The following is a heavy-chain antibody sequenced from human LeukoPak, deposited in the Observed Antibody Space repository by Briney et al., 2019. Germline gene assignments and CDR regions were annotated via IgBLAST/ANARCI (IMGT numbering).Heavy chain of an antibody. D-gene: IGHD1-7*01. CDR1: GFTFSSYA. CDR2: ISGSGGST. J-gene: IGHJ6*02. Sequence: GGSLRLSCAASGFTFSSYAMSWVRQAPGKGLEWVSAISGSGGSTYYADSVKGRFTISRDNAKNSLYLQMNSLRAEDTAVYYCARDRVGGTTWAYYYYGMDVWGQGTTVTVSS. V-gene: IGHV3-23*01. CDR3: ARDRVGGTTWAYYYYGMDV.